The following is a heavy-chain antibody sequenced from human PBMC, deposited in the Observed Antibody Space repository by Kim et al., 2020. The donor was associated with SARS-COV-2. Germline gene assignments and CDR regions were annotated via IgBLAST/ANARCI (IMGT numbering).Heavy chain of an antibody. J-gene: IGHJ3*02. CDR1: GFTFSSYA. CDR2: IGGRGVST. Sequence: GGSLRLSCAASGFTFSSYAMSWVRQAPGKGLEWVSVIGGRGVSTSYADSVKGRFTISRDNSKNTLYLQMNSLRVEDTAVYYCARRPADGGLDIWGQGTVVTVSS. CDR3: ARRPADGGLDI. V-gene: IGHV3-23*01.